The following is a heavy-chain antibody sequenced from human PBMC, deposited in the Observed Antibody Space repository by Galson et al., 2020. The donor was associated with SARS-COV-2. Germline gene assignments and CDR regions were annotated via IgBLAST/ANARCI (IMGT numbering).Heavy chain of an antibody. CDR2: ISAETNDI. CDR1: GYMFTTYG. D-gene: IGHD3-22*01. J-gene: IGHJ4*02. V-gene: IGHV1-18*01. CDR3: ARAGIWGYYESSGDYLLDF. Sequence: ASEKVSCKASGYMFTTYGVSWVRQAPGQGLEWMGRISAETNDISYSQKFQDRVTLTTDTATTTAYMELRSLRSDYTAVYFCARAGIWGYYESSGDYLLDFWGQGTLVTVSS.